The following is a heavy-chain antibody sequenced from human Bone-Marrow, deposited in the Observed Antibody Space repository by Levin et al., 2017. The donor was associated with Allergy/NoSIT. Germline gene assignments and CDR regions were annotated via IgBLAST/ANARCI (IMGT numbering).Heavy chain of an antibody. D-gene: IGHD2-15*01. J-gene: IGHJ4*02. V-gene: IGHV3-7*04. CDR2: INHDGSDK. CDR1: GFTFSGYW. CDR3: TRDRKGRYCHAGECYIDY. Sequence: GGSLRLSCSASGFTFSGYWMSWVRQAPGKGLEWVATINHDGSDKYYVDSVKGRFAISRDNAKNSLYLQMNSLRAEDTAVYFCTRDRKGRYCHAGECYIDYWGQGTLVTVSS.